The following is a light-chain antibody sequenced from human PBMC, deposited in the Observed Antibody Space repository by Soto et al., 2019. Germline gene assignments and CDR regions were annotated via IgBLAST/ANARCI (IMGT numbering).Light chain of an antibody. CDR2: DAS. V-gene: IGKV1-5*01. CDR1: QSISSW. CDR3: QHYNSYSEA. Sequence: DMQTTESPSTLSAYIRGRGTSSCRASQSISSWLAWYQQKAGKAPKLLIYDASSFESGVPSRFSGSGSGTEFTLTISSLQPDDFATYYCQHYNSYSEAFGQGTKVDIK. J-gene: IGKJ1*01.